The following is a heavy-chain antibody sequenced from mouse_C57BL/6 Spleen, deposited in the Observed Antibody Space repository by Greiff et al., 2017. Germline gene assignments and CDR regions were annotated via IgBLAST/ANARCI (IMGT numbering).Heavy chain of an antibody. CDR1: GYTFTDYY. CDR2: INPNNGGT. Sequence: VQLQQSGPELVKPGASVKISCKASGYTFTDYYMNWVKQSHGKSLELIGDINPNNGGTSYNQKFKGKATLTVDKSSSTAYMELRSLTSEDSAVYYCARGYYGREIDYWGQGTTLTVSS. D-gene: IGHD1-1*01. J-gene: IGHJ2*01. CDR3: ARGYYGREIDY. V-gene: IGHV1-26*01.